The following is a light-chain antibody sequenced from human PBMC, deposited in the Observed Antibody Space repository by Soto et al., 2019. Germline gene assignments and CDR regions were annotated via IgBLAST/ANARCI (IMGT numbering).Light chain of an antibody. CDR1: QNINNF. CDR2: DAS. J-gene: IGKJ5*01. Sequence: EIVLTQSPGTLSLSPGERATLSCRASQNINNFLAWYQQKPGQAPRLLIYDASNRATGIPARFSGSGSGTDFTLTISSLDPEDSAVYYCQQRSNWPTFGQGTRLEIK. CDR3: QQRSNWPT. V-gene: IGKV3-11*01.